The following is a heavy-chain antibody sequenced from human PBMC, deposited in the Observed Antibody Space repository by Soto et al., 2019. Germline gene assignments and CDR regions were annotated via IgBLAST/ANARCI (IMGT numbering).Heavy chain of an antibody. CDR3: AREPAETYYYYYYYMDV. D-gene: IGHD2-2*01. J-gene: IGHJ6*03. V-gene: IGHV3-48*01. CDR1: GFTFSSYS. Sequence: GGSLRLSCAASGFTFSSYSMNWVRQAPGKGLEWVSYISSSSSTIYYADSVKGRFTISRDNAKNSLYLQMNSLRAEDTAVYYCAREPAETYYYYYYYMDVWGKGTTVTVSS. CDR2: ISSSSSTI.